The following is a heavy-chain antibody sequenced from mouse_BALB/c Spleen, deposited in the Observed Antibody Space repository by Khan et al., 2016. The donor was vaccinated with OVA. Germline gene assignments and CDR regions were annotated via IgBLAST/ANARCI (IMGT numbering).Heavy chain of an antibody. J-gene: IGHJ1*01. CDR3: ARMKPYWYFDL. V-gene: IGHV9-3-1*01. Sequence: QFQLVQSGPELKKPGETVKISCKASGYTFTNYGMNWVKQAPGKGLKWMGWINTYTGEPTYADDFKGRFAFSLETSASTAYLQINNLKKEDTAKYFCARMKPYWYFDLWGAGTTVTVSS. CDR2: INTYTGEP. CDR1: GYTFTNYG.